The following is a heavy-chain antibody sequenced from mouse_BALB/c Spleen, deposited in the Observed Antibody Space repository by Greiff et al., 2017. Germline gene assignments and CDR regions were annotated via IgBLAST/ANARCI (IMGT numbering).Heavy chain of an antibody. D-gene: IGHD2-2*01. CDR3: ARWFLYAMDY. V-gene: IGHV5-6-5*01. Sequence: EVQGVESGGGLVKPGGSLKLSCAASGFTFSSYAMSWVRQTPEKRLEWVASISSGGSTYYPDSVKGRFTISRDNARNILYLQMSSLRSEDTAMYYCARWFLYAMDYWGQGTSVTVSS. CDR1: GFTFSSYA. CDR2: ISSGGST. J-gene: IGHJ4*01.